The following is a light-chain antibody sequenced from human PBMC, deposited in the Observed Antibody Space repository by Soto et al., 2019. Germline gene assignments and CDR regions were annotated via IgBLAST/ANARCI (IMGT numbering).Light chain of an antibody. Sequence: EIVMTQSPATLSVSPGERATLSCRASQSVSSNLAWYQQKPGQAPRLLIYGASTRATGIPARFSGSGSGTDFTLTISSLQSEDFAVYYCQQYNNWPPPLTFGGGTKVESK. CDR3: QQYNNWPPPLT. CDR1: QSVSSN. CDR2: GAS. V-gene: IGKV3-15*01. J-gene: IGKJ4*01.